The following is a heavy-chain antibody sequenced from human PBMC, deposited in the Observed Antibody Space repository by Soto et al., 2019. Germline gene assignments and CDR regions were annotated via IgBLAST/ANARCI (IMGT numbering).Heavy chain of an antibody. CDR2: IYSGGST. V-gene: IGHV3-53*01. D-gene: IGHD4-17*01. CDR3: ARVTEPVSWFDP. J-gene: IGHJ5*02. Sequence: EVQLVESGGGLIQPGGSLRLSSAASGFTVSSNYMSWVRQAPGKGLEWVSVIYSGGSTYYADSVKGRFTISRDNSKNTLYLQMNSLRAEDTAVYYCARVTEPVSWFDPWGQGTLVTVSS. CDR1: GFTVSSNY.